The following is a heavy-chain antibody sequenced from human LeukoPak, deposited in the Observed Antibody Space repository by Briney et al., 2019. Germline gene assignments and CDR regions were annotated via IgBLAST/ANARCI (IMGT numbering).Heavy chain of an antibody. CDR2: IYPDDSDT. D-gene: IGHD5-18*01. V-gene: IGHV5-51*01. J-gene: IGHJ4*02. Sequence: GESLKISRKGSGNSLTRHWIGWVRQIPGKGPEWMGIIYPDDSDTRYSPSFQGQVTIPADKSISTAYLQWSSLKASDAAMYYCARHAGGPRGYSYGFFDYWGQGTLVTVSS. CDR1: GNSLTRHW. CDR3: ARHAGGPRGYSYGFFDY.